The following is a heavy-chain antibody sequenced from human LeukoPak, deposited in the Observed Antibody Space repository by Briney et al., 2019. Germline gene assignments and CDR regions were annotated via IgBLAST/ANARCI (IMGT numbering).Heavy chain of an antibody. J-gene: IGHJ6*02. CDR1: GFTFSSFW. CDR3: ARDVPVTGYGMDV. CDR2: ITSDGSRT. V-gene: IGHV3-74*01. Sequence: PGRSLRLSCAASGFTFSSFWMHWVRRAPGKGLVWVSVITSDGSRTTHADSVKGRFTISRDNAKNTLYLQMNSLRAEDTAVYYCARDVPVTGYGMDVWGQGTTVTVSS. D-gene: IGHD2-2*01.